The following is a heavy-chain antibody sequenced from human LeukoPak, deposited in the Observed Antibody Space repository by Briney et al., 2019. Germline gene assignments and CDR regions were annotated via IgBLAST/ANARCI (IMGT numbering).Heavy chain of an antibody. CDR1: GFTFSTYW. J-gene: IGHJ4*02. CDR3: ARDRSSSFDY. CDR2: IKQDGSEK. Sequence: GGPLRLSCAASGFTFSTYWMSWVRQAPGKGLEWVANIKQDGSEKYYVDFVKGRFTISRDNAKDSTYLQMNSLRAEDTAVYYCARDRSSSFDYWGPGTLVAVSS. V-gene: IGHV3-7*01.